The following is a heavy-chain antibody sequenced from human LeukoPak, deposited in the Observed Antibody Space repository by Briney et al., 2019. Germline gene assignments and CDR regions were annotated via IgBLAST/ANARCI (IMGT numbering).Heavy chain of an antibody. CDR2: IYYSGTT. D-gene: IGHD3-9*01. J-gene: IGHJ3*02. CDR3: ARLPPYDILTGGTFDI. Sequence: SETLSLTCSVSGGAIDNYYWSWIRQPPGKGLEWIGYIYYSGTTHYNPSFKSRVTMSVDTSKNEFSLKVNSVTAAETGMCYCARLPPYDILTGGTFDIWGQGTMVTVAS. V-gene: IGHV4-59*01. CDR1: GGAIDNYY.